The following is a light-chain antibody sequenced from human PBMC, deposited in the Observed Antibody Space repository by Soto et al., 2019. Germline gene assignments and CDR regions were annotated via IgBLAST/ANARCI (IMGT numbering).Light chain of an antibody. J-gene: IGLJ1*01. V-gene: IGLV2-14*01. CDR1: SSDVGGYNY. CDR2: DVS. CDR3: SSYTSSSTYV. Sequence: ALTPPGSVCGSPWEVIPISCTGTSSDVGGYNYVSWYPQHPGKAPKLMIYDVSNRPSGVSNRFSGSKSGNTASLTISGLQAEDEADYYCSSYTSSSTYVFGTGTKVTVL.